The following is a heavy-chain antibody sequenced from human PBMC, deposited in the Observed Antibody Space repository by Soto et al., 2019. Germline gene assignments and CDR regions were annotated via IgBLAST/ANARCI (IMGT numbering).Heavy chain of an antibody. CDR3: ARVKRSGLPGRKYYFDY. CDR1: NGSIGTYY. Sequence: SETLSLTCTVSNGSIGTYYWSWIRQPPGRGMEWIGYVYYDGTTIYNPSLKSRLTMSVDTPETQFSLRLTPVTAADTATYFCARVKRSGLPGRKYYFDYWGHGTLVTVSS. J-gene: IGHJ4*01. V-gene: IGHV4-59*01. CDR2: VYYDGTT. D-gene: IGHD6-25*01.